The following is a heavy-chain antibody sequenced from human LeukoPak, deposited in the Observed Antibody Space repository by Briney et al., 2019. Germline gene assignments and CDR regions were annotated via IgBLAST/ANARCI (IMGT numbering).Heavy chain of an antibody. CDR1: GGSISSYY. D-gene: IGHD1-26*01. CDR3: ARITGESYLIDY. V-gene: IGHV4-59*01. J-gene: IGHJ4*02. CDR2: IYYSGST. Sequence: SETPSLTCTVSGGSISSYYWSWIRQPPGKGLEWIGYIYYSGSTNYNPSLKSRVTISVDTSKNQFSLKLSSVTAADTAVYYCARITGESYLIDYWGQGTLVTVSS.